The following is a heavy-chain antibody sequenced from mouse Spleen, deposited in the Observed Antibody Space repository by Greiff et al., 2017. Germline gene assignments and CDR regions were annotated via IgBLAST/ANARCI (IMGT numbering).Heavy chain of an antibody. Sequence: VQLKESGPGLVKPSQSLSLTCSVTGYSITSGYYWNWIRQFPGNKLEWMGYISYDGSNNYNPSLKNRISITRDTSKNQFFLKLNSVTTEDTATYYCARDGGYDWYFDVWGAGTTVTVSS. CDR1: GYSITSGYY. D-gene: IGHD2-2*01. J-gene: IGHJ1*01. CDR3: ARDGGYDWYFDV. V-gene: IGHV3-6*01. CDR2: ISYDGSN.